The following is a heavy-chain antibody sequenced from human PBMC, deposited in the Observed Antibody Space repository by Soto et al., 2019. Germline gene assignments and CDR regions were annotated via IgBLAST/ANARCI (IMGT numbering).Heavy chain of an antibody. CDR1: GYTFTSYD. CDR2: MNPNSGNT. CDR3: ATVLLTPRHYYYYFGMDV. V-gene: IGHV1-8*01. Sequence: ASVKVSCKASGYTFTSYDINWVRQATGQGLEWMGWMNPNSGNTGYARKFQGRVTMTRNTSISTAYMKLSSLRSEDTAVYYCATVLLTPRHYYYYFGMDVWGQGTTVTVS. J-gene: IGHJ6*02. D-gene: IGHD1-1*01.